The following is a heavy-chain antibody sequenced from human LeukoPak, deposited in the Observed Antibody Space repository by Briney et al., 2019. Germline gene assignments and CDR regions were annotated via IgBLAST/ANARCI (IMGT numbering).Heavy chain of an antibody. CDR3: ARSVAHFDY. CDR1: GFTFSTYS. J-gene: IGHJ4*02. D-gene: IGHD5-12*01. V-gene: IGHV3-48*02. Sequence: GGSLRLSCAASGFTFSTYSMNWVRQAPGKGLERVSYITGSSSTIYYADSVKGRFTISRDNAKDSLYLQMNSLRDEDTAVYYCARSVAHFDYWGQGTLVSVSS. CDR2: ITGSSSTI.